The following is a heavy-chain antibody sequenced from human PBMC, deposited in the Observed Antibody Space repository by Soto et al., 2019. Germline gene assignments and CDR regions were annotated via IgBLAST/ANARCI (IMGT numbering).Heavy chain of an antibody. CDR1: GFTFRSFT. J-gene: IGHJ5*02. V-gene: IGHV3-21*01. CDR2: ISSNSAYI. D-gene: IGHD6-13*01. Sequence: GGSLRLSCAASGFTFRSFTMNWVRQAPGKGLEWVSTISSNSAYIYYTDALRGRFTISRDNAKNSLHLQMNSLRAEDTAVYYCTRDASRDSSARGWFDPWGPGTLVTISS. CDR3: TRDASRDSSARGWFDP.